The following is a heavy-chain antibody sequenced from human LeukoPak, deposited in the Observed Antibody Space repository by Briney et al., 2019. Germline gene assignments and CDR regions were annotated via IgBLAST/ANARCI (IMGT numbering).Heavy chain of an antibody. CDR1: GGSISSYY. D-gene: IGHD1-1*01. J-gene: IGHJ5*01. CDR3: ARTTNEKTVNWFAP. V-gene: IGHV4-59*12. CDR2: IYYSGST. Sequence: PSENLSLTCTVSGGSISSYYWSWIRQPPGKGLEWIGNIYYSGSTNYNPSLKSRVTMSVDTSKNQLSLKLNSVTAADSATYYCARTTNEKTVNWFAPWGQGTPVIVSS.